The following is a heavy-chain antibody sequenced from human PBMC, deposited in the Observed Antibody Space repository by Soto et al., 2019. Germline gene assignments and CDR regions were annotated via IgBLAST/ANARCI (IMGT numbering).Heavy chain of an antibody. CDR1: GGTFSSYA. J-gene: IGHJ5*02. CDR3: ARDYCSGGSCYSSGSWFDP. D-gene: IGHD2-15*01. CDR2: IIPIFGTA. V-gene: IGHV1-69*13. Sequence: AASVKVSCKASGGTFSSYAISWVRQAPGQGLEWMGGIIPIFGTANYAQKFQGRVTITADESTSTAYMELSSLRSEDTAVYYCARDYCSGGSCYSSGSWFDPWGQGTLVTVSS.